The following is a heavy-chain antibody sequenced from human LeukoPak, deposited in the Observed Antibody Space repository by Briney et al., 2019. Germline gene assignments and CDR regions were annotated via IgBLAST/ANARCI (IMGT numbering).Heavy chain of an antibody. V-gene: IGHV4-30-4*08. CDR2: IYYSGST. CDR1: GGSISSGDYY. Sequence: PSQTLSLTCTASGGSISSGDYYWSWLRQPPGKGLEWIGYIYYSGSTYYNPSLKSRVTISVDTSKNQFSLKLSSVTAADTAVYYCARDHEGYSSVHNQNWFDPWGQGTLVTVSS. D-gene: IGHD6-25*01. J-gene: IGHJ5*02. CDR3: ARDHEGYSSVHNQNWFDP.